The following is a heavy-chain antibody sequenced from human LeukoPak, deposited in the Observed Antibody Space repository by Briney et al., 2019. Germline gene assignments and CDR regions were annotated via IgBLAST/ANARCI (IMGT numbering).Heavy chain of an antibody. J-gene: IGHJ4*02. Sequence: ASVRVSCKASGYTFTSYYTHWVRQAPGQGLEWMGMINPSGGAPSYAQKFQDRVTMTGDTSTSTAYMEVSSLRSEDTAVYYCARKVYASNDYYYEYYLDYWGQGTLVTVSS. V-gene: IGHV1-46*01. D-gene: IGHD3-22*01. CDR3: ARKVYASNDYYYEYYLDY. CDR2: INPSGGAP. CDR1: GYTFTSYY.